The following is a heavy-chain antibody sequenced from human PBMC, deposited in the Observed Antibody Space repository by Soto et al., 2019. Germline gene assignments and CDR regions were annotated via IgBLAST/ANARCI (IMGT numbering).Heavy chain of an antibody. CDR1: GDCRTNYY. Sequence: TSQTLSDTCTVAGDCRTNYYSNCIRQSPGKGLEWIGYIYSSGSTHYNPSLQNRVTISIDTSKNQVSLKVNSVTAADTAVYYCARDHPHSYGVYYFDYWGQGTPVTVSS. D-gene: IGHD5-18*01. V-gene: IGHV4-59*01. CDR2: IYSSGST. J-gene: IGHJ4*02. CDR3: ARDHPHSYGVYYFDY.